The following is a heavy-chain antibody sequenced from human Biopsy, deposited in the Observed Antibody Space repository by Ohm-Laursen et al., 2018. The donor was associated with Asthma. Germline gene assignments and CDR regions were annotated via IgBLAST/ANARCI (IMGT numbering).Heavy chain of an antibody. CDR3: ARGYSGSDRIVFYYSGLEV. J-gene: IGHJ6*02. D-gene: IGHD5-12*01. CDR2: IITVLGTP. V-gene: IGHV1-69*11. Sequence: PSVTASYNASGDSFSNYAISWARHAPGQGLGWLGWIITVLGTPDHTQLFEGRVTITADESTSTAYMELSSLSSEVTAVYFCARGYSGSDRIVFYYSGLEVWGQGTMVTVSS. CDR1: GDSFSNYA.